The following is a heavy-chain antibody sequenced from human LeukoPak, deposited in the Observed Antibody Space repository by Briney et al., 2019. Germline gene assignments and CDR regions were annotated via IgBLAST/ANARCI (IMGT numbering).Heavy chain of an antibody. V-gene: IGHV4-61*02. CDR2: FSASGNG. CDR1: GDSISTDEDY. J-gene: IGHJ5*02. CDR3: ARDNRSCNAGYCSNWFAP. Sequence: SETLSLTCTVSGDSISTDEDYWGWIRQPAGKGLEWIGRFSASGNGNYNPSLKSRLTMSVDTSKNQFSLQLTSVTAADTALYFCARDNRSCNAGYCSNWFAPWGQGPLVTVSS. D-gene: IGHD2-15*01.